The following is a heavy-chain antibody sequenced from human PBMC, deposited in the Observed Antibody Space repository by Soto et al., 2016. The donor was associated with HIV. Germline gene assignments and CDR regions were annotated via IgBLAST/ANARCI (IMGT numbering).Heavy chain of an antibody. D-gene: IGHD3-10*01. Sequence: EVILAESGGGLIQPGGSLRLSCAVSGFTFNTYWMHWVRQPPGKGLVWVSRINADGTNTIYADSVKGRFTISRDNAKNTLYLQMNNLRVEDTAIYFCVRADRGGFGELSPFDPSGPGSPGHCLL. V-gene: IGHV3-74*01. CDR1: GFTFNTYW. CDR3: VRADRGGFGELSPFDP. CDR2: INADGTNT. J-gene: IGHJ5*02.